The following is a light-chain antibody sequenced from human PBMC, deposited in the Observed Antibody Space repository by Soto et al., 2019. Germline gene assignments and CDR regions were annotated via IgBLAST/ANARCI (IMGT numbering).Light chain of an antibody. J-gene: IGLJ1*01. CDR2: EVS. CDR1: SSDVGAYNY. V-gene: IGLV2-14*01. Sequence: QSALTQSASVSGSRGQSITISCTGTSSDVGAYNYVSWYQQHPGKVPKLIIYEVSNWPSGVSRRFSGSKSGNTASLTISGLQAEDEAHYYCSSYTSDNRNYVFGTGTKLTVL. CDR3: SSYTSDNRNYV.